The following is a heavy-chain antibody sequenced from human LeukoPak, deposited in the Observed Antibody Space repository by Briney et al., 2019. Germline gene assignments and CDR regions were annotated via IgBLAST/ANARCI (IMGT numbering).Heavy chain of an antibody. V-gene: IGHV4-30-2*01. CDR3: ARNDYNHWFDP. J-gene: IGHJ5*02. D-gene: IGHD5-24*01. CDR2: IYHSGST. CDR1: GGSISSGGYS. Sequence: PSETLSLTCAVSGGSISSGGYSWSWIRQPPGQGLEWIGYIYHSGSTYYNPSLKSRVTISVDRSKNQFSLKLSSVTAADTAVYYCARNDYNHWFDPWGQGTLVTVSS.